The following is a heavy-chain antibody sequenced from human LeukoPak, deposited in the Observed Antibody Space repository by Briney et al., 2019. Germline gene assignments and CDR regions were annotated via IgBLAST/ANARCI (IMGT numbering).Heavy chain of an antibody. CDR3: ARDRDPTRYFDWLTRRDAFDI. Sequence: GGSLRLSCAASGFTVSSNYMSWVRQAPGKGLEWDSVIYGGGSTYYADSVKGRFTISRDNSKNTPYLQMNSLRAEDTAVYYCARDRDPTRYFDWLTRRDAFDIWGQGTMVTVSS. V-gene: IGHV3-66*01. J-gene: IGHJ3*02. CDR1: GFTVSSNY. D-gene: IGHD3-9*01. CDR2: IYGGGST.